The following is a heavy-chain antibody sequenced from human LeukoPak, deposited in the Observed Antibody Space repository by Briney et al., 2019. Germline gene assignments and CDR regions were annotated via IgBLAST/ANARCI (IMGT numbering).Heavy chain of an antibody. Sequence: GGSLSLSCAASGFTFSRYAMHWVRQAPGKGQECVSAISSNGGSRYYANSVKGRFTISRDNSKNTLYLQMGSLRAEDMAVYYCARESATSAWLFDFWGRGTGVSV. CDR3: ARESATSAWLFDF. J-gene: IGHJ4*02. V-gene: IGHV3-64*01. CDR1: GFTFSRYA. D-gene: IGHD6-19*01. CDR2: ISSNGGSR.